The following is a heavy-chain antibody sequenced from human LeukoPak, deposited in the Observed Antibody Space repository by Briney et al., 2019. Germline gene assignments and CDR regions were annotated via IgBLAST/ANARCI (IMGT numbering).Heavy chain of an antibody. D-gene: IGHD1-26*01. Sequence: GGSLRPSCAASGFTFSNFAMGWVRQAPGKGLEWVSSISGSGGITFYGDSVRGWFTISRDNSKNTLYLQMNSLRAEDTAVYYCAKRGATQTKEFDYWGQGTLVTVSS. CDR1: GFTFSNFA. CDR3: AKRGATQTKEFDY. CDR2: ISGSGGIT. V-gene: IGHV3-23*01. J-gene: IGHJ4*02.